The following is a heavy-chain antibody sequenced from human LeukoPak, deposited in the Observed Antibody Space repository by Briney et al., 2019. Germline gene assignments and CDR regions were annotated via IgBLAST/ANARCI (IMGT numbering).Heavy chain of an antibody. V-gene: IGHV3-7*01. CDR3: ARDLVFRGPTDY. CDR1: GFTVSSSY. CDR2: IKQDGSEK. J-gene: IGHJ4*02. D-gene: IGHD3-10*01. Sequence: GGSLRLSCAASGFTVSSSYMSWVRQAPGKGLEWVANIKQDGSEKYYVDSVKGRFTISRDNAKNSLYLQMNSLRAEDTAVYYCARDLVFRGPTDYWGQGTLVTVSS.